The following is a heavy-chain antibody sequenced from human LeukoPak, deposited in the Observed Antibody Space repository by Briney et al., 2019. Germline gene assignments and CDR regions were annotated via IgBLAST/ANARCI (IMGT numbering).Heavy chain of an antibody. V-gene: IGHV3-23*01. Sequence: GGSLTLSCPASGFTLSSYAMSWVGQPPGKGREWVAAISGSGGSTYYADSVKGRFTISRDNSKNTLYLQINSLRAEDTAVYYCAKSSYYYDSSGYHWGQGTLVTVSS. D-gene: IGHD3-22*01. CDR2: ISGSGGST. CDR1: GFTLSSYA. J-gene: IGHJ4*02. CDR3: AKSSYYYDSSGYH.